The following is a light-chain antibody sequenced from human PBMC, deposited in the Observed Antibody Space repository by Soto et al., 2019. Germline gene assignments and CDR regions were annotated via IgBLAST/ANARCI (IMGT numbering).Light chain of an antibody. Sequence: DIVMTQSPLSLPVTPGETSSISLSSSQSLLHSNGYNYLDWYLQKPGQSPQLLIYLGPNRASGVPDRFSGSGSGTDFTLKISRVEAEDVGVYYCVQALQSPPWTFGQGTKVDIK. CDR2: LGP. CDR3: VQALQSPPWT. J-gene: IGKJ1*01. CDR1: QSLLHSNGYNY. V-gene: IGKV2-28*01.